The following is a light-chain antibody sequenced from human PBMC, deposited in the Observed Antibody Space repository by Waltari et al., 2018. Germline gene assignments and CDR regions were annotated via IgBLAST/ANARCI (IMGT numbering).Light chain of an antibody. CDR2: RDN. CDR1: NPNIENHA. J-gene: IGLJ1*01. CDR3: SAWDSSLNTYV. V-gene: IGLV10-54*04. Sequence: QAGLTQPPSVSKALRQTATLTCIGDNPNIENHAATWLQQHQGHPPKLLSYRDNSRPSGISDRFSASRSGTTASLTITGLQPEDEADYYCSAWDSSLNTYVFGTGTKVTVL.